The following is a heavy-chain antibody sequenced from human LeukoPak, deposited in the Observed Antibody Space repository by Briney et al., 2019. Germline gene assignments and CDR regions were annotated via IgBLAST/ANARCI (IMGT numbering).Heavy chain of an antibody. CDR1: GFTFSSYW. V-gene: IGHV3-30*02. CDR2: IQSDGRNK. J-gene: IGHJ4*02. CDR3: DCSSTSCYAAGDY. Sequence: GGSLRLSCAASGFTFSSYWMSWVRQTPGKGLEWVAFIQSDGRNKYYADSVKGRFTISRDNSKNTLYLQMNSLRTEDTAVYYCDCSSTSCYAAGDYWGQGTLVTVSS. D-gene: IGHD2-2*01.